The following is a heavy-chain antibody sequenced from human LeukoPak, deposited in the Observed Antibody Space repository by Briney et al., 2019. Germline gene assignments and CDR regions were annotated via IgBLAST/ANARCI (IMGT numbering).Heavy chain of an antibody. CDR2: ISGRGDST. Sequence: PGGSLRLSCAASGFTFSSYAMSWVRQAPGKGLEGVSAISGRGDSTNYADSVKGRFTISRDNSKNTLYLQMNSLRAEDTAVYYCAKAGAVVVVVAKFFDYWGQGTLVTVSS. CDR1: GFTFSSYA. D-gene: IGHD2-15*01. V-gene: IGHV3-23*01. J-gene: IGHJ4*02. CDR3: AKAGAVVVVVAKFFDY.